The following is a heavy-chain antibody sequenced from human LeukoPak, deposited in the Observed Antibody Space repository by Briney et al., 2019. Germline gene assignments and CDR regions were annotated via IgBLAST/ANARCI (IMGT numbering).Heavy chain of an antibody. CDR3: AREGSSWYEGYYYYYMDV. V-gene: IGHV3-48*03. J-gene: IGHJ6*03. CDR1: GFTFSSYE. Sequence: GGSLRLSCAASGFTFSSYEMNWVRQAPGKGLEWVSYISSSGSTIYYADSVKGRFTISRDNAKNSLYLQMNSLRAEDTAVYYCAREGSSWYEGYYYYYMDVWGKGTTVTISS. CDR2: ISSSGSTI. D-gene: IGHD6-13*01.